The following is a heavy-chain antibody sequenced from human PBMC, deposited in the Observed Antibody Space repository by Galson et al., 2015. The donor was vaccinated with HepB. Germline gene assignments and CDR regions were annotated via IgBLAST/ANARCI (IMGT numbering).Heavy chain of an antibody. J-gene: IGHJ5*02. CDR1: GYTFTGYY. V-gene: IGHV1-2*06. CDR2: INPNSGGT. CDR3: ARLVNVLPRVYPSSTTSKRFDP. Sequence: SVKVSCKASGYTFTGYYMHWVRQAPGQGLEWMGRINPNSGGTNYAQKFQGRVTMTRDTSISTAYMELSRLRSDDTAVYYCARLVNVLPRVYPSSTTSKRFDPWGQGTLVTVSS. D-gene: IGHD3-10*01.